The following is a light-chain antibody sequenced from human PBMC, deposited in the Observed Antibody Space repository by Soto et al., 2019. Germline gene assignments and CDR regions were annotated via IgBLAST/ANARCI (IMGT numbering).Light chain of an antibody. CDR1: QSVNSNY. Sequence: EIVLTQSPGTLSLSPGERATLSCRASQSVNSNYLAWYQQKPGQGPRVLMYGTSSRATGIPDRFSGSGSGTDFTLTISRLQPEDFAVYYYQQYDTSPRTFGQGTKVEI. CDR3: QQYDTSPRT. CDR2: GTS. J-gene: IGKJ1*01. V-gene: IGKV3-20*01.